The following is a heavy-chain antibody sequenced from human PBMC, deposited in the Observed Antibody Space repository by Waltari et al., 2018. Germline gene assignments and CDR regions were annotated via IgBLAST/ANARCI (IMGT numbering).Heavy chain of an antibody. CDR2: IIPSFGTA. CDR3: ARELDTAMGYFDY. Sequence: VQLVQSGAEVKKPGSSVKVSCKASGGPFSSYAISWVRRAPGQGLEWMGGIIPSFGTANYAQKFQGRVTITADESTSTAYMELSSLRSEDTAVYYCARELDTAMGYFDYWGQGTLVTVSS. V-gene: IGHV1-69*01. D-gene: IGHD5-18*01. J-gene: IGHJ4*02. CDR1: GGPFSSYA.